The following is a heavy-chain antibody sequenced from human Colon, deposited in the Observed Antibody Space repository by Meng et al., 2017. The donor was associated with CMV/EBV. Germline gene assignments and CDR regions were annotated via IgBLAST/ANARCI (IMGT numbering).Heavy chain of an antibody. CDR3: ARDPSYGAVDY. CDR2: IKPDGSEP. V-gene: IGHV3-7*01. Sequence: GGSLRLSCVASGFAFDSSWMSWLRQAPGKGLEWVANIKPDGSEPYYIASVRGRVTISRDNAKNSLFLQLYSLTAEDTAVYYCARDPSYGAVDYWGQGTLVTVSS. J-gene: IGHJ4*02. CDR1: GFAFDSSW. D-gene: IGHD4-17*01.